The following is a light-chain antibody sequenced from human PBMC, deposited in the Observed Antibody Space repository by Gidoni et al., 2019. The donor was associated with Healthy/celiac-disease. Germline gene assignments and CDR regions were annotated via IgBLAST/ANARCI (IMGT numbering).Light chain of an antibody. J-gene: IGKJ2*01. CDR1: QSISSW. Sequence: DIQMTQSPSTLSASVGDRVTITCRASQSISSWLAWYQQKPGKAPKLLIYKASSLESGVPSRFSGSGSGTEFTLTISSLQPEDFATYYCQQYNSYLYTFXXXTKLEIK. V-gene: IGKV1-5*03. CDR2: KAS. CDR3: QQYNSYLYT.